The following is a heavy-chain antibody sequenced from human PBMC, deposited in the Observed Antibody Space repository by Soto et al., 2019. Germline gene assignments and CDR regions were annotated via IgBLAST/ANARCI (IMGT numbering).Heavy chain of an antibody. J-gene: IGHJ4*02. Sequence: GGSLRLSCSASGFIFSDYAMHWVRQAPGKGLEYVSGISGNGGSTFYAASVKGTFTLSRDNSKNTLNLQMTSLRPEDTAVYYWVKGGNTSGYHFDYWGQGALVTVSS. V-gene: IGHV3-64D*08. CDR1: GFIFSDYA. D-gene: IGHD5-18*01. CDR2: ISGNGGST. CDR3: VKGGNTSGYHFDY.